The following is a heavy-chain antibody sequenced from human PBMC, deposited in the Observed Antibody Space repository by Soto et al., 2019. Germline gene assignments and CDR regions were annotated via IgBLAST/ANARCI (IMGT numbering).Heavy chain of an antibody. V-gene: IGHV3-30*18. CDR3: AKVPLDY. J-gene: IGHJ4*02. CDR1: GFTFSGYG. CDR2: VSYDGSSK. Sequence: QEQLVESGGGVVQPGRSLRLSCTASGFTFSGYGMHWVRQAPGKGLEWVALVSYDGSSKYYADSVKGRFTVSRDNSKNTVNLQMNSLRVEDTAVYYCAKVPLDYWGQGTLVTVSS.